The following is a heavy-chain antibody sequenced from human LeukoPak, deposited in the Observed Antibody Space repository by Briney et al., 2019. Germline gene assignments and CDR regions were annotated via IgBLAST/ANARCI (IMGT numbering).Heavy chain of an antibody. V-gene: IGHV4-4*07. Sequence: PSETPSLTCTVSGGSISSYYWSWIRQPAGKGLEWIGRIYTSGSTNYNPSLKSRVTMSVDTSKNQFSLKLSSVTAADTAVYYCAGRRITGTTYYFDYWGQGTLVTVSS. J-gene: IGHJ4*02. CDR1: GGSISSYY. CDR3: AGRRITGTTYYFDY. D-gene: IGHD1-20*01. CDR2: IYTSGST.